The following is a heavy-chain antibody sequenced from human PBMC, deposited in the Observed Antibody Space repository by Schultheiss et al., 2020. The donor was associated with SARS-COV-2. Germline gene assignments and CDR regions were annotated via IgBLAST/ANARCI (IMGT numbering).Heavy chain of an antibody. J-gene: IGHJ6*02. CDR3: AREGTMVRGVIIQPTFYYYYGMDV. V-gene: IGHV3-30-3*01. CDR2: ISYDGSNK. Sequence: GESLKISCAASGFTFSDYYMSWIRQAPGKGLEWVAVISYDGSNKYYADSVKGRFTISRDNSKNTLYLQMNSLRAEDTAVYYCAREGTMVRGVIIQPTFYYYYGMDVWGQGTTVTVSS. CDR1: GFTFSDYY. D-gene: IGHD3-10*01.